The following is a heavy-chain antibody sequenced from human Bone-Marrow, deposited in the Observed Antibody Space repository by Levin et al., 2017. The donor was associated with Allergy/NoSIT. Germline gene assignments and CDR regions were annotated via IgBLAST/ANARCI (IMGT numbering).Heavy chain of an antibody. Sequence: SETLSLTCAVYGGSFSGYYWSWIRQPPGKGLEWIGEINHSGSTNYNPSLKSRVTISVDTSKNQFSLKLSSVTAADTAVYYCARGMRSSWYYYFDYWGQGTLVTVSS. CDR2: INHSGST. J-gene: IGHJ4*02. D-gene: IGHD6-13*01. V-gene: IGHV4-34*01. CDR1: GGSFSGYY. CDR3: ARGMRSSWYYYFDY.